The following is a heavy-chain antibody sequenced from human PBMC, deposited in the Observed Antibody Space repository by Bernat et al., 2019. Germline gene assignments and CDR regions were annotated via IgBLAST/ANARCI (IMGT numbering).Heavy chain of an antibody. J-gene: IGHJ4*02. CDR3: ARAGITFGGGTFRPPGVNDY. CDR1: GFTFSSYG. V-gene: IGHV3-33*01. D-gene: IGHD3-16*01. Sequence: QVQLVESGGGVVQLGSSLRPSGAASGFTFSSYGMHWVRQAPGKGLEWVAVIWYEGSNKYYGDSVKSRFTIARDNSTNTLYLQMNSLRAEVTAVYYCARAGITFGGGTFRPPGVNDYWGQGTLVTVSS. CDR2: IWYEGSNK.